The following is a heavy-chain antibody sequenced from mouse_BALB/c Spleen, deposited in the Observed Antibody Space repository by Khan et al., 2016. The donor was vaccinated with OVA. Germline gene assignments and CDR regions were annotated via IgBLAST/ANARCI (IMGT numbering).Heavy chain of an antibody. J-gene: IGHJ3*01. CDR1: GFSLTTYG. CDR2: IRSGGNT. CDR3: PRHSYMYDFLY. D-gene: IGHD2-14*01. V-gene: IGHV2-2*01. Sequence: QVQLKESGPGLVQPSQSLSITCRVSGFSLTTYGVHWVRQSPGKGLEWLGVIRSGGNTDYNAAFISRRSIPKDNSKSQVVFKMASLQAADTGVYYCPRHSYMYDFLYWGQGPLVTVS.